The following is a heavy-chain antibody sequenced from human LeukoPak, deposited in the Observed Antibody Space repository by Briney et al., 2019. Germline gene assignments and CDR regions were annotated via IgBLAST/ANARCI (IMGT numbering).Heavy chain of an antibody. V-gene: IGHV4-38-2*02. CDR3: ARAEHDSSGYYYGYYYYMDV. Sequence: SETLSLTCTVSGYSISSGYYWGWIRQPPGKGLEWIGSIYHSGSTYYNPSLKSRVTISVDTSKNQFSLKLSSVTAADTAVYYCARAEHDSSGYYYGYYYYMDVWGKGTTVTVSS. CDR2: IYHSGST. D-gene: IGHD3-22*01. J-gene: IGHJ6*03. CDR1: GYSISSGYY.